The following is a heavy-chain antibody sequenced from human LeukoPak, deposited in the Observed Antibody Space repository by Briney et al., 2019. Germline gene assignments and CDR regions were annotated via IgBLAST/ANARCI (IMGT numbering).Heavy chain of an antibody. Sequence: PGRSLRLSCAASGFTFSSYAMHWVRQAPGKGLEWVAVISYDGSNKYYADSVKGRFTISRDNSKNTLYLQMNSLRAEDTAVYYCARDLRKIPVVGGSGPFDYWGQGTLVTVSS. CDR2: ISYDGSNK. V-gene: IGHV3-30*04. CDR3: ARDLRKIPVVGGSGPFDY. D-gene: IGHD3-10*01. J-gene: IGHJ4*02. CDR1: GFTFSSYA.